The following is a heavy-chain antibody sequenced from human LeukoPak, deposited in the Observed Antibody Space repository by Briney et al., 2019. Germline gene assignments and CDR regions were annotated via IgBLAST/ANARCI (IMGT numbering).Heavy chain of an antibody. J-gene: IGHJ6*03. D-gene: IGHD3-3*01. CDR3: ARAMSYDFWSGYYTGYYYYYMDV. CDR2: MNPNSGNT. CDR1: GYIFTSYD. V-gene: IGHV1-8*03. Sequence: ASVKVSCKASGYIFTSYDINWVRQATGQGLEWMGWMNPNSGNTGYAQKFQGRVTITRNTSISTAYMELSSLRSEDTAVYYCARAMSYDFWSGYYTGYYYYYMDVWGKGTTVTVSS.